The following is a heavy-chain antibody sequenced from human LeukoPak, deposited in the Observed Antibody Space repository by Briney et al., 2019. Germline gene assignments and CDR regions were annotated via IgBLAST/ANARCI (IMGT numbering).Heavy chain of an antibody. CDR2: ISYDGSNK. CDR3: AREPGYSSSWYPFYYFDY. D-gene: IGHD6-13*01. Sequence: GGSLRLSCAASGFTFSSYAMHWVRQAPGKGLEWVAVISYDGSNKYYADSVKGRFTISRDNSKNTLYLQMNSLRAEDTAVYYCAREPGYSSSWYPFYYFDYWGQGTLVTVSS. CDR1: GFTFSSYA. V-gene: IGHV3-30*01. J-gene: IGHJ4*02.